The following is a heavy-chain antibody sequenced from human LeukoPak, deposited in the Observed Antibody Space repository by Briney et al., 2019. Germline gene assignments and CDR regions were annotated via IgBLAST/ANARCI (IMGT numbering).Heavy chain of an antibody. D-gene: IGHD6-13*01. Sequence: GGSLRLSCAASGFTFSSYSMXXXXXXXXXXXEXXSXITSSXFNIYYADXVQGRFXXXRDNAXNSLYLQMNSLRAEDTALYYCARVGPEGYSSSWYMDVWGKGTTVTVSS. J-gene: IGHJ6*03. V-gene: IGHV3-21*01. CDR1: GFTFSSYS. CDR3: ARVGPEGYSSSWYMDV. CDR2: ITSSXFNI.